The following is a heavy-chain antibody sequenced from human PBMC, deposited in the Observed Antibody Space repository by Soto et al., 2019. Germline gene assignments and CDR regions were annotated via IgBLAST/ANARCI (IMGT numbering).Heavy chain of an antibody. CDR1: GYPFIKYG. V-gene: IGHV1-18*04. J-gene: IGHJ5*02. CDR2: IKVDSGYT. CDR3: ATSYDTGFDP. Sequence: QLQLVQSAAEVKKPGASVRVSCKAYGYPFIKYGISWIRQAPEQGLEWMGWIKVDSGYTNYAQKFQGRVSMNADTSSDTAFMELRSLRLDDTAGYFCATSYDTGFDPWGQGTLVSVSS. D-gene: IGHD3-9*01.